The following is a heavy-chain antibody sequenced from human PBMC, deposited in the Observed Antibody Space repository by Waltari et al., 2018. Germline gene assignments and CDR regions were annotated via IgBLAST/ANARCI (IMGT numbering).Heavy chain of an antibody. CDR1: GGSISSGDYY. J-gene: IGHJ5*02. D-gene: IGHD3-10*01. CDR2: IYCSGST. Sequence: QVQLQESGPGLVKPSQTLSLTCTVSGGSISSGDYYWSWIRQPPGKGLEWIGYIYCSGSTYDNPSLKSRVTISVDTSKNQFSLKLSSVTAADTAVYYCARAVGSGSYYNEDWFDPWGQGTLVTVSS. V-gene: IGHV4-30-4*08. CDR3: ARAVGSGSYYNEDWFDP.